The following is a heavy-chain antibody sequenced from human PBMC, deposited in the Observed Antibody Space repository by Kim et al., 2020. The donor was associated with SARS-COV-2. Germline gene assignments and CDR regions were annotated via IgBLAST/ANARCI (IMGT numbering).Heavy chain of an antibody. D-gene: IGHD3-16*02. J-gene: IGHJ4*02. Sequence: GGSLRLSCAASGFTFSSYWMHWVRQAPGKGLVWVSRINSDGSSTSYADSVKGRFTISRDNAKNTLFLQMNSLRAEDTAVYYCARDLVSATWGSYRYGFDYWGQGTLVTVSS. V-gene: IGHV3-74*01. CDR2: INSDGSST. CDR1: GFTFSSYW. CDR3: ARDLVSATWGSYRYGFDY.